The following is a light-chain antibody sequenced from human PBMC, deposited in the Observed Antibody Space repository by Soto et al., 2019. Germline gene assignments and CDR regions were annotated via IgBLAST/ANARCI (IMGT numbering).Light chain of an antibody. J-gene: IGLJ1*01. CDR2: EVT. Sequence: QSALTQPASVSGSPGQSITISCTGTSSDIGDYNLVSWYQQHPGKAPKLIGFEVTKRPSGVSDRFSGSKLGNTASLTISGLQAEDEADYYCCSYAGSSTYVFGTGTKLTV. CDR3: CSYAGSSTYV. V-gene: IGLV2-23*02. CDR1: SSDIGDYNL.